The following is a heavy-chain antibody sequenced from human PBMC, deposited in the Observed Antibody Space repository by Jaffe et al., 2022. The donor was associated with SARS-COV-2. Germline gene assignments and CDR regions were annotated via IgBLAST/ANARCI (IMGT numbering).Heavy chain of an antibody. V-gene: IGHV3-53*01. J-gene: IGHJ6*02. CDR2: IYSGGST. CDR3: ARDDVDTAMPYYYYYGMDV. D-gene: IGHD5-18*01. CDR1: GFTVSSNY. Sequence: EVQLVESGGGLIQPGGSLRLSCAASGFTVSSNYMSWVRQAPGKGLEWVSVIYSGGSTYYADSVKGRFTISRDNSKNTLYLQMNSLRAEDTAVYYCARDDVDTAMPYYYYYGMDVWGQGTTVTVSS.